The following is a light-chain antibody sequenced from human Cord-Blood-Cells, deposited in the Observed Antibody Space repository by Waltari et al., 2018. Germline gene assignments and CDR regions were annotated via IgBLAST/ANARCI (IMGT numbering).Light chain of an antibody. CDR1: SSDVGSYNI. J-gene: IGLJ1*01. V-gene: IGLV2-23*01. Sequence: QSALTQPASVSGSPGQSITISCTGTSSDVGSYNIVSWYQQHPGKAPKLMIDEGSKRPSGVSNRFSGSKSGNTASLTISGLQAEDEADYYCCSYAGSSTYVFGTGTKVTVL. CDR2: EGS. CDR3: CSYAGSSTYV.